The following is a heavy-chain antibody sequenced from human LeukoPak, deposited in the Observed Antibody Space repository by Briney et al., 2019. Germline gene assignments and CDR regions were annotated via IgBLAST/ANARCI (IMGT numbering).Heavy chain of an antibody. V-gene: IGHV4-59*08. CDR3: ARLTHGDYVGV. CDR2: IYYSGST. CDR1: GGSISTYY. J-gene: IGHJ4*02. Sequence: SSETLSLTCTVSGGSISTYYGNWIRQAPGKGLEWIGYIYYSGSTNYNPSLKSRVTMSVDTSRNQFSLKLSSVTAADTAVYHCARLTHGDYVGVWGQGTLVTVSS. D-gene: IGHD4-17*01.